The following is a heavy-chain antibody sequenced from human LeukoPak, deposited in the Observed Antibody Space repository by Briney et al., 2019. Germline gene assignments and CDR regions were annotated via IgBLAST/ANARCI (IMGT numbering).Heavy chain of an antibody. CDR1: GFTFSGSA. CDR2: IRSKANSYAT. Sequence: QSGGSLRLSCAASGFTFSGSAMHWVRQASGKGPEWVGRIRSKANSYATAYAASVKGRFTISRDDSKNTAYLQMNSLKTEDTAVYYCTRQRGGSGSYYDYWGQGTLVTVSS. D-gene: IGHD3-10*01. J-gene: IGHJ4*02. CDR3: TRQRGGSGSYYDY. V-gene: IGHV3-73*01.